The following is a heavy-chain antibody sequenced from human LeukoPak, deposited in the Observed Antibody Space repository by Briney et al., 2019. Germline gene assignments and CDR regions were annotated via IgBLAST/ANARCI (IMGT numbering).Heavy chain of an antibody. J-gene: IGHJ4*02. CDR1: GFAFSTYW. CDR3: ARDRSDRLAVAGTSAFDY. Sequence: PGGSLRLSCAASGFAFSTYWMTWVRQAPGKGLEWVSSISSSSSYIYYADSVKGRFTISRDNAKNSLYLQMNSLRAEDTAVYYCARDRSDRLAVAGTSAFDYWGQGTLVTVSS. D-gene: IGHD6-19*01. V-gene: IGHV3-21*01. CDR2: ISSSSSYI.